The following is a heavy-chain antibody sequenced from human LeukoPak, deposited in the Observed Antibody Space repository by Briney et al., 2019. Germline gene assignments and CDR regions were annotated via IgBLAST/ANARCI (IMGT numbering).Heavy chain of an antibody. CDR1: GGSISSYY. J-gene: IGHJ4*02. CDR2: IYTSGST. CDR3: ARSARYSSSSPYYFDY. Sequence: SETLSLTCTVSGGSISSYYWSWIRQPAGKGLEWIGRIYTSGSTNYNPSLKSRVTMSVDTSKNQFSLKLSSVTTADTAVYYCARSARYSSSSPYYFDYWGQGTLVTVSS. D-gene: IGHD6-6*01. V-gene: IGHV4-4*07.